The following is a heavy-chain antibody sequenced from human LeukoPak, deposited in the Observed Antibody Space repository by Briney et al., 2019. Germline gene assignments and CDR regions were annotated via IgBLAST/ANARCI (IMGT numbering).Heavy chain of an antibody. V-gene: IGHV4-59*08. Sequence: PSETLSLTCTVSGGSISTYYWTWIRQPPGKGLEWIGNIYYTGSTNYNPSLKSRFTISVDTSKNQFSLKLTSVTAADTAVHYCAREKGAAGLWTFDYWGQGTLVTVSS. J-gene: IGHJ4*02. D-gene: IGHD6-13*01. CDR2: IYYTGST. CDR1: GGSISTYY. CDR3: AREKGAAGLWTFDY.